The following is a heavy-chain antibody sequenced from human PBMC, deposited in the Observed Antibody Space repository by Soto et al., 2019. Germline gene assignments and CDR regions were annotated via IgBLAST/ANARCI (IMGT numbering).Heavy chain of an antibody. CDR3: AKNQGVELVPLATVDWFDP. D-gene: IGHD1-26*01. J-gene: IGHJ5*02. CDR1: GFTFTTYA. V-gene: IGHV3-23*01. CDR2: ISAGGAGT. Sequence: PGGSLRLSCAASGFTFTTYAMSWVRQAPGKGLEWVSTISAGGAGTYYADSVKGRFTISRDNSKSTVYLELNNLSAEDTAVYHCAKNQGVELVPLATVDWFDPWGQGSVVTVSS.